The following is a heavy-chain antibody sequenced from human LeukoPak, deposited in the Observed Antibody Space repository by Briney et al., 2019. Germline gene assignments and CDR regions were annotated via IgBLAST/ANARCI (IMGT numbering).Heavy chain of an antibody. Sequence: PGGSLRLSCAASGITFSNYVMSWVRQAPGKGLEWVSAISGSGGNTYYADSGKGRFTISRDNSKNTLYLQMNSLRAEDTAVYYCATDPNKMDVWGKGTTVTVSS. CDR2: ISGSGGNT. J-gene: IGHJ6*04. CDR3: ATDPNKMDV. D-gene: IGHD1/OR15-1a*01. V-gene: IGHV3-23*01. CDR1: GITFSNYV.